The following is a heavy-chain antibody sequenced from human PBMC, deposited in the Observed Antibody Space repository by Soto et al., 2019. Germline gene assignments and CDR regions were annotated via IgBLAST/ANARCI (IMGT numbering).Heavy chain of an antibody. J-gene: IGHJ4*02. CDR2: ISSSSSYI. D-gene: IGHD3-16*01. CDR3: ARAGVGGFDY. V-gene: IGHV3-21*01. CDR1: GFTFSTYG. Sequence: GGSLRLSCAASGFTFSTYGMHWVRQAPGKGLEWVSSISSSSSYIYYADSVKGRFTISRDNVKNSLYLQMNSLRAEDTAVYYCARAGVGGFDYWGQGTLVTVSS.